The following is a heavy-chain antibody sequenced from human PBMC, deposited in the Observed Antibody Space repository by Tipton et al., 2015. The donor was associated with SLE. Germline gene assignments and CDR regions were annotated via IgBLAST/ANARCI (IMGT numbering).Heavy chain of an antibody. CDR3: AFSRGFDY. V-gene: IGHV3-74*01. D-gene: IGHD2-2*01. Sequence: SLRLSCAASGFTFSSHWMYWVRQAPGKGLVWVSRISRDGSNTYYADSVKGRFTISRDNAKNSLYLQMNSLRGEDTAVYYCAFSRGFDYWGQGMVVTVSS. J-gene: IGHJ4*02. CDR1: GFTFSSHW. CDR2: ISRDGSNT.